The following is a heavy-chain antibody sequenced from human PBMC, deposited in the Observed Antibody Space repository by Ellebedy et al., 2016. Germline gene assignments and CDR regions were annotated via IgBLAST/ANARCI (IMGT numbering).Heavy chain of an antibody. V-gene: IGHV3-74*01. Sequence: GGSLRLXXAVPGFPSSSHWMHWVRQAPGKGLVCVSRISTDGSSTNYADSVKGRFTISRDNAKNTLYLQMNSLRAEDTAVYYCARGSITVFGGVDVWGKGTTVTVSS. CDR2: ISTDGSST. CDR1: GFPSSSHW. CDR3: ARGSITVFGGVDV. D-gene: IGHD3-3*01. J-gene: IGHJ6*04.